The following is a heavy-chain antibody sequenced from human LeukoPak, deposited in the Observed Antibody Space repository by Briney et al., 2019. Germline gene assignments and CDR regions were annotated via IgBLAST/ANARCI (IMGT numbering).Heavy chain of an antibody. CDR1: GGSFSGYY. D-gene: IGHD4-17*01. CDR3: ARGLDYGDLTDYFDY. CDR2: INHSGST. J-gene: IGHJ4*02. V-gene: IGHV4-34*01. Sequence: SETLSLTCAVHGGSFSGYYWSWIRQPPGKGLEWIGEINHSGSTNYNPSLKSRVTISVDTSKNQFSLKLSSVTAADTAVYYCARGLDYGDLTDYFDYWGQGTLVTVSS.